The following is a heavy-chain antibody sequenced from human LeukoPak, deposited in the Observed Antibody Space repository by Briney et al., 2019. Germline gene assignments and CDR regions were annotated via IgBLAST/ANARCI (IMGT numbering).Heavy chain of an antibody. V-gene: IGHV4-4*07. CDR3: ARGLRSVHHDY. CDR1: GVSASGVY. D-gene: IGHD3-3*01. J-gene: IGHJ4*02. Sequence: PSETLSLTRGLAGVSASGVYWRCVRQRARKGLEWMGRIYSSGPTNYNPSLKSRVTMSLATSKNRFSLKLSSVTPADTAGYYCARGLRSVHHDYWGQGILVTVSS. CDR2: IYSSGPT.